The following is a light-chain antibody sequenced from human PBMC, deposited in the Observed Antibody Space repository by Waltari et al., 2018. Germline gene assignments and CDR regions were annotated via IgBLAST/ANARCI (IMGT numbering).Light chain of an antibody. J-gene: IGKJ4*01. CDR2: DAS. V-gene: IGKV3-15*01. CDR3: QQYNNWPPLLT. Sequence: EIVLTQSPATLSVSPGERATLSCRASQSVSSNLAWYQQKPGQAPRLLIYDASTRATGIPARFSGSGSGTEFTLTIGSLQSEDFAVYYCQQYNNWPPLLTFGGGTKVEIK. CDR1: QSVSSN.